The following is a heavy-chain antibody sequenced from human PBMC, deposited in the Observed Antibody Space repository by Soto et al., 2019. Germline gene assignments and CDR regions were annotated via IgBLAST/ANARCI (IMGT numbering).Heavy chain of an antibody. Sequence: EVQLVESGGGLVQPGGSLRLSCAASGFTFSDHYMDWVRQAPGKGLEWVGRTRNKANSYTTEYAASVKGRFTISRDESKNSLYLQMNSLKTEDTAVYYCAKEIGGSSWYYCDYWGQGTLVTVSS. V-gene: IGHV3-72*01. D-gene: IGHD6-13*01. J-gene: IGHJ4*02. CDR3: AKEIGGSSWYYCDY. CDR1: GFTFSDHY. CDR2: TRNKANSYTT.